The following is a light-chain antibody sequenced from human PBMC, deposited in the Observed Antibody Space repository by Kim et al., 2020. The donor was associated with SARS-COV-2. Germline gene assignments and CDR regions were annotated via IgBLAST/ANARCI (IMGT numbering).Light chain of an antibody. J-gene: IGLJ2*01. CDR2: ELT. CDR3: SSYAGTNDVR. CDR1: TSDVGANNY. Sequence: GQSVAIPCTGTTSDVGANNYVSWYQQYPDKAPKLILYELTKRPSGVPDRFSGSKSGNTASLTVSGLQAEDEAHYYCSSYAGTNDVRFGGGTQLTVL. V-gene: IGLV2-8*01.